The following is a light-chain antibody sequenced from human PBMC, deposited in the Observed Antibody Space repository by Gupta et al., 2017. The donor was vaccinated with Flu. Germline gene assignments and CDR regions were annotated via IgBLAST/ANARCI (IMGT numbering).Light chain of an antibody. CDR2: EVS. CDR1: KSLVYKKGITY. V-gene: IGKV2-30*01. Sequence: PIPLVRPASISRWSNKSLVYKKGITYLRWFQQRPGQSPRLLIYEVSNRDSGVPDIFSGSGSGTDFTLKISRVEAEDVGEYYYQRGTPPRTFGQGTKVE. CDR3: QRGTPPRT. J-gene: IGKJ2*01.